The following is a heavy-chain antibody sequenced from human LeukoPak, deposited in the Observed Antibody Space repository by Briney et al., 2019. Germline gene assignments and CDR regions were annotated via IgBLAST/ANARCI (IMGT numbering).Heavy chain of an antibody. CDR2: MYTSGST. J-gene: IGHJ4*02. D-gene: IGHD1-26*01. Sequence: SETLSLTCTVSGVSISSYDWIWIRQTAGKGLEWIGRMYTSGSTDYNPSLKSRVTMSVETSKNQLSLKLSSVTAADTAVYYCARGGTYYLDSWGQGTLVTVSS. CDR1: GVSISSYD. V-gene: IGHV4-4*07. CDR3: ARGGTYYLDS.